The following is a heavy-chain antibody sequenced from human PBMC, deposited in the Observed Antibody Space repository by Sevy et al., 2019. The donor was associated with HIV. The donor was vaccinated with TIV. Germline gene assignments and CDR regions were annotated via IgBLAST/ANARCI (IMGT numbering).Heavy chain of an antibody. CDR2: ISYDGRNNK. CDR1: GFTFSDYR. J-gene: IGHJ4*02. Sequence: WGSLRLSCAASGFTFSDYRFHWVRQAPGKGLEWVAVISYDGRNNKYNADSVKGRFTISRDNSKNTVYLQMNSLRAEDTAIYYCARDRGEILSSAFDYWGQGTLVTVSS. D-gene: IGHD3-16*01. V-gene: IGHV3-30*04. CDR3: ARDRGEILSSAFDY.